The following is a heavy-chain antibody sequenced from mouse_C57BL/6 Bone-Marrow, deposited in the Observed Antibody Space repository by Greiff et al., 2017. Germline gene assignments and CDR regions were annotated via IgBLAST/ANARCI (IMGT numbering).Heavy chain of an antibody. CDR2: INPSSGYT. Sequence: QVQLKQSGAELAKPGASVKLSCKASGYTFTSYWMHWVKQRPGQGLEWIGYINPSSGYTKYNQKFKDKATLTADKSSSTAYMQLSSLTYEDSAVYYCARWNTVASYAMDYWGQGTSVTVSS. CDR1: GYTFTSYW. V-gene: IGHV1-7*01. CDR3: ARWNTVASYAMDY. D-gene: IGHD1-1*01. J-gene: IGHJ4*01.